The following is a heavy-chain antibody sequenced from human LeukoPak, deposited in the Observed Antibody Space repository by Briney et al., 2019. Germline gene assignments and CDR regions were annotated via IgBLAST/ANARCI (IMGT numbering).Heavy chain of an antibody. Sequence: PSETLSLTCTVSGGSVSSSSYYWGWIRQPPGKGLEWIGSIYYSGSTYYNPSLKSRVTISVDTSKNQFSLKLSSVTAADTAVYYCARQWAVTSPAFDIWGQGTMVTVSS. CDR2: IYYSGST. CDR3: ARQWAVTSPAFDI. CDR1: GGSVSSSSYY. V-gene: IGHV4-39*01. D-gene: IGHD4-17*01. J-gene: IGHJ3*02.